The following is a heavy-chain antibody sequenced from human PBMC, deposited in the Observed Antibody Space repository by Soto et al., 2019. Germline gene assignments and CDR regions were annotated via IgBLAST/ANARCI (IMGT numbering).Heavy chain of an antibody. CDR1: GDSFNDYY. J-gene: IGHJ6*03. CDR3: GSERGGATATVDYYYCDMDV. Sequence: QVQLVQSGAEVRKPGASVTVSCRSSGDSFNDYYIHWVRQAPGQGFEWMGWINPNGGVTKYAQKFQGWVSMTRDTSIRTVYMQLSRLRSDDTAVYYRGSERGGATATVDYYYCDMDVWGTGTTVTVSS. CDR2: INPNGGVT. V-gene: IGHV1-2*04. D-gene: IGHD3-16*01.